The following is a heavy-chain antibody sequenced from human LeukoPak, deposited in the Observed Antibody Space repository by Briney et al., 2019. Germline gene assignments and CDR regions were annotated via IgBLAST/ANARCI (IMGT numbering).Heavy chain of an antibody. Sequence: ASVKVSCKASGGTFSNHAISWVRQAPGQGLEWMGWMNPNSGNTGYAQKFQGRVTMTRNTSISTAYMELSSLRSEDTAVYYCARGQEGALDYWGQGTLVTVSS. CDR2: MNPNSGNT. V-gene: IGHV1-8*02. CDR1: GGTFSNHA. CDR3: ARGQEGALDY. J-gene: IGHJ4*02. D-gene: IGHD1-26*01.